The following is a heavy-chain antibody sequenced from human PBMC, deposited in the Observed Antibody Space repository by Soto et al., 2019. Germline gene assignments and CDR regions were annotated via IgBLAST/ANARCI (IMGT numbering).Heavy chain of an antibody. V-gene: IGHV2-26*01. J-gene: IGHJ5*01. D-gene: IGHD2-2*01. CDR3: ARLRDIVVVPAARNWFAS. CDR1: GFSLSNSRMG. Sequence: QVTLKASGPVPVKLTETLTLTCTVSGFSLSNSRMGVSWIRPPPGKGLEWLAHIFSNDEKYYSTALKRRLTICKNTTESQVVVTVTNMDSVDTATYYWARLRDIVVVPAARNWFASWGRRTLVTVCS. CDR2: IFSNDEK.